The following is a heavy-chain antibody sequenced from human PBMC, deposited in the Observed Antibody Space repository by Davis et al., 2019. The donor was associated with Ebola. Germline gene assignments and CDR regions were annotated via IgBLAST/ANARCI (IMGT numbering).Heavy chain of an antibody. CDR2: IYSGGST. V-gene: IGHV3-53*05. D-gene: IGHD2-2*01. CDR3: ARDLYCSSTSCSAP. J-gene: IGHJ5*02. CDR1: GFTVSSNY. Sequence: GGSLRLSCAASGFTVSSNYMSWVRQAPGKGLEWVSVIYSGGSTYYADSVKGRFTISRDNSKNTLYLQMNSLRAEDTAVYYCARDLYCSSTSCSAPWGQGTLVTVSS.